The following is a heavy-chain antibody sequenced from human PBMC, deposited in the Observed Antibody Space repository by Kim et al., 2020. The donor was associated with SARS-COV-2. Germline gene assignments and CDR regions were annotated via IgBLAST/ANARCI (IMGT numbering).Heavy chain of an antibody. V-gene: IGHV3-30-3*01. Sequence: GGSLRLSCVASGFTFSNHAIHWVRRTPGKGLEWVALISYDGTIKYYADSVKGRFTISRDNSKNTLYLQMNSLRPDDTAVYYCAKDRDVMVDAKTFDVWGQGTMVTVSS. CDR3: AKDRDVMVDAKTFDV. D-gene: IGHD2-15*01. CDR1: GFTFSNHA. CDR2: ISYDGTIK. J-gene: IGHJ3*01.